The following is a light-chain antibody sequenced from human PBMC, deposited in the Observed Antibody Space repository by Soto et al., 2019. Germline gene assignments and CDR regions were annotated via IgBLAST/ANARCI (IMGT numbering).Light chain of an antibody. J-gene: IGKJ4*01. CDR2: GAS. V-gene: IGKV3-20*01. Sequence: VLTRSRGTLSLSPGERATLSCRASQSVSSNYLAWYQQKPGQAPRLLIFGASSRATGIPDRFSGSGSGTEFTLTISRLEPEDFALYYCHQYGISPFGGGTKVDIK. CDR3: HQYGISP. CDR1: QSVSSNY.